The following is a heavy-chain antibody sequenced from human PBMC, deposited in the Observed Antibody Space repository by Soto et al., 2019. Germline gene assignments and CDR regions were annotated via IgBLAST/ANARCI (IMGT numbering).Heavy chain of an antibody. CDR3: ARVSGYYLPDY. CDR2: INAGNGNT. Sequence: GASVKVCCKACGYTFTNYAMHWVRQAPGQRLEWMGWINAGNGNTKYSQKFQGRVTITRDTSASTAYMELSSLRSEDTAVYYCARVSGYYLPDYWGQGTLVTVSS. D-gene: IGHD5-12*01. J-gene: IGHJ4*02. CDR1: GYTFTNYA. V-gene: IGHV1-3*01.